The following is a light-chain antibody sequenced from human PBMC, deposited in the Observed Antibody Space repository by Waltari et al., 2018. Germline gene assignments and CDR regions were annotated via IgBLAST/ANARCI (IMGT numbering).Light chain of an antibody. V-gene: IGLV2-8*01. CDR2: EVS. Sequence: QSALTPPPSASGSPGQSVTISCTGTSSDVGGYNYVSWYQQHPGKAPKLMIYEVSKRPSGVPDRFSGSKSGNTASLTVSGLQAEDEADYYCSSYAGSNIVFGTGTKVTVL. CDR3: SSYAGSNIV. J-gene: IGLJ1*01. CDR1: SSDVGGYNY.